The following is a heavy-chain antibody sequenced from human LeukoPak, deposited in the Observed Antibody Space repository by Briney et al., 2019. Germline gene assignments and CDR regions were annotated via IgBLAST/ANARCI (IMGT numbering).Heavy chain of an antibody. CDR1: GGSFSGYY. J-gene: IGHJ4*02. CDR2: INHSGST. V-gene: IGHV4-34*01. CDR3: ARAPNGGFGELRTFDY. D-gene: IGHD3-10*01. Sequence: SETLSLTCAVYGGSFSGYYWSWIRQPPGKGLEWIGEINHSGSTNYNPSLKSRVTISVDTSKNQFPLKLSSVTAADTAVYYCARAPNGGFGELRTFDYWGQGTLVTVSS.